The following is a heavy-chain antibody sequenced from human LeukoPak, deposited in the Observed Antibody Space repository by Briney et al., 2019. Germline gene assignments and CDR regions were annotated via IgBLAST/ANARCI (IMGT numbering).Heavy chain of an antibody. Sequence: GGSLRLSCAASGFTFSSYAFTWVRQAPGKGPEWVSTIRASSEYTYYADSVKGRFTISRDNSKNTLYLQMNSLRAEDTAVYYCAKVPDSSGYYWGYFDLWGRGTLVTVSS. CDR1: GFTFSSYA. CDR2: IRASSEYT. V-gene: IGHV3-23*01. D-gene: IGHD3-22*01. J-gene: IGHJ2*01. CDR3: AKVPDSSGYYWGYFDL.